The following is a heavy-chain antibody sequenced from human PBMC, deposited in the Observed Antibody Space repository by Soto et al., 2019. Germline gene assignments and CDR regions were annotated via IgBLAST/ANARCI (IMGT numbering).Heavy chain of an antibody. Sequence: QVQLQESGPGLVKPSQTLSLTCTVSGGSISSGGYYWSWIRQHPGKGLEWIGYIYYSGSTYYNPSLKRRVTISVDTSKNQFSLKLSSVTAADTAVYYCARAGGFYYYGSGSYLKRGYYYYYGMDVWGQGTTVTVSS. V-gene: IGHV4-31*03. CDR1: GGSISSGGYY. D-gene: IGHD3-10*01. CDR3: ARAGGFYYYGSGSYLKRGYYYYYGMDV. J-gene: IGHJ6*02. CDR2: IYYSGST.